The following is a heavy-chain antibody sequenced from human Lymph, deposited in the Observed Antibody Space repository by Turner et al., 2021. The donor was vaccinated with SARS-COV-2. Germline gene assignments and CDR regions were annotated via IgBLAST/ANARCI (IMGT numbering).Heavy chain of an antibody. D-gene: IGHD3-10*01. Sequence: EVQLVETGGGLIQPGGSLRLSCAASGLTVSSNYMTWVRQAPGKGLEWVSVIYSGGSTFYADSVKGRFTISRDNSKNTLYLQMNSLRAEDTAVYYCARDLVVYGMDVWGQGTMVTVSS. CDR1: GLTVSSNY. V-gene: IGHV3-53*02. CDR3: ARDLVVYGMDV. CDR2: IYSGGST. J-gene: IGHJ6*02.